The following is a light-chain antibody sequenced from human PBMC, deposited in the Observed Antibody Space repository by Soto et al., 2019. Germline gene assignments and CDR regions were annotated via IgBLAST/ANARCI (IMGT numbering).Light chain of an antibody. V-gene: IGKV1-5*01. CDR1: QSISSW. CDR3: QQYNRYWT. CDR2: DAS. Sequence: DIQMTQSPSTLSGSVGDRDTITCRASQSISSWLAWYQQKPGKAPKLLIYDASSLESGVPSRFSGSGSGTEFTLTISSLQPDDFATYYCQQYNRYWTFGQGTKVEIK. J-gene: IGKJ1*01.